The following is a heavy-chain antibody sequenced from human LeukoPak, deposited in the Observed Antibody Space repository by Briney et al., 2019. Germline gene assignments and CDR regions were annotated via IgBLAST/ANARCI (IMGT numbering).Heavy chain of an antibody. CDR1: GGSISSYY. D-gene: IGHD4-11*01. CDR2: VYYSGST. J-gene: IGHJ4*02. CDR3: ARHFDYPIAFDY. Sequence: SETLSLTCTVSGGSISSYYWSWIRQPPGKGLEWIGYVYYSGSTNYNPSLKSRVTISVDTSKNQFSLKLTSVTAADTAVYYCARHFDYPIAFDYWGQGTLVTVSS. V-gene: IGHV4-59*01.